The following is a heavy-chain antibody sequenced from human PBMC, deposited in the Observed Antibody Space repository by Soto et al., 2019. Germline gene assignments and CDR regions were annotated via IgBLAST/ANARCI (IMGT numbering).Heavy chain of an antibody. V-gene: IGHV1-18*01. D-gene: IGHD3-10*01. J-gene: IGHJ5*02. CDR2: ISAYNGNT. CDR3: ASGIGEVRGVIKMVA. Sequence: ASVKVSCKASGYTFTSYGISWVRQAPGQGLEWMGWISAYNGNTNYAQKLQGRVTMTTDTSTSTAYMELRSLRSDDTAVYYCASGIGEVRGVIKMVAWGQGTLVTVSS. CDR1: GYTFTSYG.